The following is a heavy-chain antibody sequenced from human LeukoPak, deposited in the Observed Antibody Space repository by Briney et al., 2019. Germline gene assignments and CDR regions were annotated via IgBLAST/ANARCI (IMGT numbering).Heavy chain of an antibody. CDR2: IIHRGST. J-gene: IGHJ4*02. Sequence: SESLSLTCAVYGGSFSGYYWSWLRQPPGKGLEWIGEIIHRGSTNYNPSLKSRVTISVDTSKNQFSLKLSSVPAADTAVYYRARGRIVGASQYGCWGQGTLVTVSS. CDR3: ARGRIVGASQYGC. D-gene: IGHD1-26*01. CDR1: GGSFSGYY. V-gene: IGHV4-34*01.